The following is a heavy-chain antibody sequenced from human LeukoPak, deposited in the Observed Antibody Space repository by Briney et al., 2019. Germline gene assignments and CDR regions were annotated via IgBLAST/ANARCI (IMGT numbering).Heavy chain of an antibody. D-gene: IGHD3-10*01. CDR2: IYPGDSDT. CDR3: ARADQLRWFGDPRRPYYYGLDV. J-gene: IGHJ6*02. CDR1: GYSFADYW. V-gene: IGHV5-51*01. Sequence: GDSLKISCKASGYSFADYWIGWVRQMPGKGLEWMGIIYPGDSDTRYSLSFQGQVTISADKSISTAYLQWSSLKASDTAIYYCARADQLRWFGDPRRPYYYGLDVWGQGTTVTVSS.